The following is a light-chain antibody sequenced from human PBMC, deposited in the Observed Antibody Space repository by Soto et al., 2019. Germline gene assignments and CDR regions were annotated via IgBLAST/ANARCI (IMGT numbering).Light chain of an antibody. Sequence: EIQMTQSPSTLSGSPGEGATISCRASQTVSSRLAWYQQKPGQAPRLLIYEASTMATGIPARFSGSGSGTEFTLIISSLQSEDSAIYYCQQYNSYSWAFGQGTKVDIK. V-gene: IGKV3-15*01. J-gene: IGKJ1*01. CDR3: QQYNSYSWA. CDR1: QTVSSR. CDR2: EAS.